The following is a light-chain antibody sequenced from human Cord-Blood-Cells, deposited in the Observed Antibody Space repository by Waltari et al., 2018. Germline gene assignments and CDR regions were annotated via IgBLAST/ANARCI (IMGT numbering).Light chain of an antibody. CDR1: QSVSSY. Sequence: EIVLTQSQATLSLSPAERATLSCRASQSVSSYLAWYQQKPGQAPRLLIYDASNRATGIPARFSGSGSGTDFTLTISSLEPEDFAVYYCQQRSNWPLTFGGGTKVEIK. CDR3: QQRSNWPLT. V-gene: IGKV3-11*01. J-gene: IGKJ4*01. CDR2: DAS.